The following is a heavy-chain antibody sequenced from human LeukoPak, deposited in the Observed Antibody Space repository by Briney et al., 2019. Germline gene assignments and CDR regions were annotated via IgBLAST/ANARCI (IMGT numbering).Heavy chain of an antibody. CDR2: INAGNGNT. J-gene: IGHJ4*02. CDR1: GYTFTSYA. CDR3: ARPQISGWYGDFDY. Sequence: ASVKVSCKASGYTFTSYAMHWVRQAPGQRLEWMGWINAGNGNTKYSQKFQGRDTITRDTSASTAYMELSSLRSEDTAVYYCARPQISGWYGDFDYWGQGTLVTVSS. V-gene: IGHV1-3*01. D-gene: IGHD6-13*01.